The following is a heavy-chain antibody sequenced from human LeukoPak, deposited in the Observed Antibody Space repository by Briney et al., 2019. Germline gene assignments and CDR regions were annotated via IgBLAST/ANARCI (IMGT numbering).Heavy chain of an antibody. J-gene: IGHJ4*02. CDR3: ARWYCGGDCPFDY. CDR2: ISSSGSTM. D-gene: IGHD2-21*02. CDR1: GFTFSSYE. Sequence: PGGSLRLSCAASGFTFSSYEMNWVRQAPGKGLEWVSYISSSGSTMYYADSVKGRFTISRDNAKNSLYLQMNSLRAEDTAVYYCARWYCGGDCPFDYWGQGTLVTVSS. V-gene: IGHV3-48*03.